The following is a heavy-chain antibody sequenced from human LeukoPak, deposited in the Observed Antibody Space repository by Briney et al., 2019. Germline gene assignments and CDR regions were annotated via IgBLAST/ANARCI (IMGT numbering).Heavy chain of an antibody. J-gene: IGHJ4*02. V-gene: IGHV3-21*01. CDR3: ARDKGEGLVDC. CDR2: ISSSSSYI. CDR1: GFTFSSYS. Sequence: GGSLRLSCAASGFTFSSYSMNWVRQAPGKGLEWVSSISSSSSYIYYADSVKGRFTISRDNAKNSLYLQMNSLRAEDTAVYYCARDKGEGLVDCWGQGTLVTVSS.